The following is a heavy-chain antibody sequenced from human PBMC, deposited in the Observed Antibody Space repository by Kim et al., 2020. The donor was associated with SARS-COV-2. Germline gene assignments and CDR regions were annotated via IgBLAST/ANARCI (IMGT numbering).Heavy chain of an antibody. CDR3: ARGGPLLRYFDWPLPNWFDP. CDR2: INHSGST. Sequence: SETLSLTCAVYGGSFSGYYWSWIRQPPGKGLEWIGEINHSGSTNYNPSLKSRVTISVDTSKNQFSLKLSSVTAADTAVYYCARGGPLLRYFDWPLPNWFDPWGQGTLVTVSS. V-gene: IGHV4-34*01. CDR1: GGSFSGYY. J-gene: IGHJ5*02. D-gene: IGHD3-9*01.